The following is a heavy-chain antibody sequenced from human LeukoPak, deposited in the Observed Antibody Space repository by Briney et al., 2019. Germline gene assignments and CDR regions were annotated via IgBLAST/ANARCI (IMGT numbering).Heavy chain of an antibody. J-gene: IGHJ4*02. CDR1: GFNSSNYW. D-gene: IGHD6-13*01. V-gene: IGHV3-74*01. CDR3: VRDRYSSSWFDY. CDR2: IDSDGSST. Sequence: PTGGSLRLSCAASGFNSSNYWMHWVRQGPGKGLVWVSRIDSDGSSTNYADSVKGRFTISRDNAKNTLYLQMNSLRAEDTAVYYCVRDRYSSSWFDYWGQGTLVTVSS.